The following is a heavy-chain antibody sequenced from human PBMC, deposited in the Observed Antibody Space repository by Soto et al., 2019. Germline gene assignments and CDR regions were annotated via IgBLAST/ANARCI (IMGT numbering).Heavy chain of an antibody. D-gene: IGHD3-3*01. CDR3: ARWWSGSRQGFDP. V-gene: IGHV4-31*03. J-gene: IGHJ5*02. CDR2: IYYSGST. CDR1: GGSISSGDYY. Sequence: SETLSLTCTVSGGSISSGDYYWSWIRQHPGKGLEWIGYIYYSGSTYYNPSLKSRVTISVDTSKNQFSLKLSSVTAADTAVYYCARWWSGSRQGFDPWGQGTLVTV.